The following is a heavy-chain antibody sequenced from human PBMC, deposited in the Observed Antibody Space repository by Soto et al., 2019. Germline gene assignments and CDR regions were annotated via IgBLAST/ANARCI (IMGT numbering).Heavy chain of an antibody. J-gene: IGHJ6*03. CDR1: GGSISNYY. D-gene: IGHD2-15*01. Sequence: SETLSLTCTVSGGSISNYYWSWIRQSPGKGLEWIGYIYYSGSTNYNPSLESRVTISVNTSKNQFSLKLSSVTAADTAVYYCARQGYCSGGSCPTIYYYYYYMDVWGKGTTVTVS. CDR3: ARQGYCSGGSCPTIYYYYYYMDV. V-gene: IGHV4-59*08. CDR2: IYYSGST.